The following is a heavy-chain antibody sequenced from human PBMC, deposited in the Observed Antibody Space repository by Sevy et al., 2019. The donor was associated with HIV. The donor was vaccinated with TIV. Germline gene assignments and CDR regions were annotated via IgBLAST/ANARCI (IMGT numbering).Heavy chain of an antibody. Sequence: SETLSLTCSVFGASFSDYYWSWIRQPPGKGLEWIGEIHQSGSTNYNPSLRSRVIISVDRSKNQFSLNLRSGTAADKAVYFCTCVGGFYDKGFDSWGQGTLVTVSS. D-gene: IGHD3-22*01. CDR3: TCVGGFYDKGFDS. V-gene: IGHV4-34*01. CDR2: IHQSGST. J-gene: IGHJ4*02. CDR1: GASFSDYY.